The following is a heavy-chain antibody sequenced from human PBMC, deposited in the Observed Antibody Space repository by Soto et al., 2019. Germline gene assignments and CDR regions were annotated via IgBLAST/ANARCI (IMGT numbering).Heavy chain of an antibody. CDR1: GGSVNNGSYY. D-gene: IGHD5-18*01. J-gene: IGHJ4*02. Sequence: QVQLQESGPGLVKPSETLSLTCTVSGGSVNNGSYYWSWIRQPPGKGLEWIGYIYHTGTSNHNPSLKSRVTMSVDTSKNLFSLKLKAVTAADTAVYYCARNSRGYIYGYYFDSWGQGTLVTVSS. CDR2: IYHTGTS. V-gene: IGHV4-61*03. CDR3: ARNSRGYIYGYYFDS.